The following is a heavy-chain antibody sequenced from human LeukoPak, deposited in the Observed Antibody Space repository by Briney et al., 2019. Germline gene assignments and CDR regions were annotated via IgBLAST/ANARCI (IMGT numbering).Heavy chain of an antibody. CDR2: ISYDGSSK. CDR1: GFTFSSYG. V-gene: IGHV3-30*18. CDR3: AKGYCSSTSCYKSYFDY. D-gene: IGHD2-2*02. Sequence: GGSLRLSCAASGFTFSSYGMHWVRQAPGKGLEWVAVISYDGSSKYYADSVKGRFTISRDNSKNTLYLQMNSLRAEDTAVYYCAKGYCSSTSCYKSYFDYWGQGTLVTVSS. J-gene: IGHJ4*02.